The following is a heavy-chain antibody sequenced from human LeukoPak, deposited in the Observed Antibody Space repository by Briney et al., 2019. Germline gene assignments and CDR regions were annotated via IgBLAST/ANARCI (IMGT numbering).Heavy chain of an antibody. Sequence: SETLSLTCTVSGGSISSYYWSWIRQPPGKGLEWIGYIYYSGSTNCNPSLKSRVTISVDTSKNQFSLKLSSVTAADTAVYYCAGVAAAGKDYWGRGTLVTVSS. CDR3: AGVAAAGKDY. V-gene: IGHV4-59*01. D-gene: IGHD6-13*01. CDR2: IYYSGST. CDR1: GGSISSYY. J-gene: IGHJ4*02.